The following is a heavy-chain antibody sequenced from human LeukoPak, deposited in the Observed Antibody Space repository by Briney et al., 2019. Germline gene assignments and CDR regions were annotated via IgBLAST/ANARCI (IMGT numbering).Heavy chain of an antibody. CDR3: ATAMDEEYYYYYMDV. CDR2: IYTSGTT. V-gene: IGHV4-4*07. CDR1: GGSISSYY. Sequence: SETLSLTCTVAGGSISSYYWSWIRQPAGKGLEWIGRIYTSGTTHYNPSLKSRVTMSVDTSKNQFSLKLSSVTAADTAVYYCATAMDEEYYYYYMDVWGKGTTVTVSS. J-gene: IGHJ6*03. D-gene: IGHD3-10*01.